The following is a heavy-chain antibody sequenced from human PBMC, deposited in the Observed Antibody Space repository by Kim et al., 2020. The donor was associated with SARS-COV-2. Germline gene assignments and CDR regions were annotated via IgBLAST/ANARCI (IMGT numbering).Heavy chain of an antibody. Sequence: ASVKVSCRASGYSFSSNGISWVRQAAGQRYEWMGWVSAYNGNTKFAEKFQGRLTTTTDTAASTAYMELRNLRSDDTALYYCARPLYCNDTSCPLDLWGQGTLVTVSS. CDR1: GYSFSSNG. D-gene: IGHD2-2*01. V-gene: IGHV1-18*01. CDR2: VSAYNGNT. J-gene: IGHJ5*02. CDR3: ARPLYCNDTSCPLDL.